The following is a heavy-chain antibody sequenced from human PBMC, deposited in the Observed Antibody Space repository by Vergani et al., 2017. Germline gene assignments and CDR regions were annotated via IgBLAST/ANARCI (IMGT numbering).Heavy chain of an antibody. J-gene: IGHJ6*03. CDR1: GFRFDQFG. V-gene: IGHV3-20*01. CDR3: ARGGLYSFYYFMNV. Sequence: EVELVDSGGKVVRPGGSLRLSCVASGFRFDQFGMMWVRQSPGKGPEWVAGISFNGLTVGYSESVEGRFSISRDNSKKPLFLQMSNVRAEDTASYHCARGGLYSFYYFMNVWGNGTTVKVSS. D-gene: IGHD2/OR15-2a*01. CDR2: ISFNGLTV.